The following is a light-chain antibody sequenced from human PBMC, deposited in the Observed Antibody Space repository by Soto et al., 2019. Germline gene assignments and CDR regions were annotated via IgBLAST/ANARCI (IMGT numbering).Light chain of an antibody. CDR3: LQYGRSPT. CDR2: GAS. Sequence: EIVLTQSPGTLSLSPGERATLSCMASQSVSSSYLAWYQQKPGQAPRLLIYGASSRATGIPDRFSGSGSGTDFTLTINRVEPEDSAVYYCLQYGRSPTFGPGTKVDIK. J-gene: IGKJ3*01. V-gene: IGKV3-20*01. CDR1: QSVSSSY.